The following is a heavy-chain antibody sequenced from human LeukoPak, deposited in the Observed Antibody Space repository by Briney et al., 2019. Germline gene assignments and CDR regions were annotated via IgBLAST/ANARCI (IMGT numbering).Heavy chain of an antibody. V-gene: IGHV3-64*01. J-gene: IGHJ6*03. Sequence: GGSLRLSCAASGFTFSSYAMHWVRQAPGKGLEYVSAISSNGGSTYYANSVKGRFTISRDNSKNTLYLQMGSLRAEDMAVYYCARVRAFYYYYYMDVWGKGTTVTVSS. CDR1: GFTFSSYA. D-gene: IGHD4-17*01. CDR3: ARVRAFYYYYYMDV. CDR2: ISSNGGST.